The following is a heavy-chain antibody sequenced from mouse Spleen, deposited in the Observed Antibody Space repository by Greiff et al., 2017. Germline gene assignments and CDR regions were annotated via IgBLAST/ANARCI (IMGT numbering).Heavy chain of an antibody. D-gene: IGHD1-1*01. CDR3: ARLGYGSRWYFDV. V-gene: IGHV5-12*01. Sequence: EVHLVESGGGLVQPGGSLKLSCAASGFTFSDYYMYWVRQTPEKRLEWVAYISNGGGSTYYPDTVKGRFTISRDNAKNTLYLQMSRLKSEDTAMYYCARLGYGSRWYFDVWGTGTTVTVSS. J-gene: IGHJ1*03. CDR1: GFTFSDYY. CDR2: ISNGGGST.